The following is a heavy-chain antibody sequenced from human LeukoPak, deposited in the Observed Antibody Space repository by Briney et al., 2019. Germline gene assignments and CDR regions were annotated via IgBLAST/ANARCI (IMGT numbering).Heavy chain of an antibody. Sequence: SETLSLTCAVYGGSFSGYYWSWLRQPPGKGLEWIGEINHSGSTNYNPSLKSRVTISVDTSKNQFSLKLSSVTAADTAVYYCARRWVVVVVPAAPTWFDPWGQGTLVTVSS. CDR3: ARRWVVVVVPAAPTWFDP. V-gene: IGHV4-34*01. CDR1: GGSFSGYY. D-gene: IGHD2-2*01. J-gene: IGHJ5*02. CDR2: INHSGST.